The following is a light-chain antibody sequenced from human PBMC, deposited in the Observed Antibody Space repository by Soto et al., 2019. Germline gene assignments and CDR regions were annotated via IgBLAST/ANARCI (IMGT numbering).Light chain of an antibody. V-gene: IGKV3-11*01. J-gene: IGKJ1*01. CDR2: DAS. CDR3: QQYGSSGT. Sequence: EILLTQYPATLSLSPGERATLSCRASQSVSTYLAWYQQKPGQAPRLLIYDASNRATGIPARLSGSGSGTEFTLTISRMEPEDFAVYYCQQYGSSGTFGHGTKVDIK. CDR1: QSVSTY.